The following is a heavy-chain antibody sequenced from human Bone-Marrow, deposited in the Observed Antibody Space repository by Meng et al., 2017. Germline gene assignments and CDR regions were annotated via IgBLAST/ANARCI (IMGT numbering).Heavy chain of an antibody. V-gene: IGHV3-21*01. CDR2: ISSSSSYI. Sequence: GVLKISCAASGFTFSSYSMNWVRQAPGKGLEWVSSISSSSSYIYYADSVKGRFTISRDNAKNSLYLQMNSLRAEDTAVYYCASYGGDSTDYWGKGTLVTVSS. D-gene: IGHD2-21*02. CDR1: GFTFSSYS. J-gene: IGHJ4*02. CDR3: ASYGGDSTDY.